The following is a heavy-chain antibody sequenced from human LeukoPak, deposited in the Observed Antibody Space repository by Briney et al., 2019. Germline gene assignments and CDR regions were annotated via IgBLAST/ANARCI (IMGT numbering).Heavy chain of an antibody. J-gene: IGHJ4*02. D-gene: IGHD4-17*01. V-gene: IGHV3-21*01. CDR1: GFTFSIYS. CDR2: ISSSSSYI. Sequence: GVSLIFSCAASGFTFSIYSMNWVRHAPGKGLEWVSSISSSSSYIYYAASVKGRFTISTDNTQNSLYLQMNSLRSEETAVYYCARVVATVPTFDYWGQGTLVTVSS. CDR3: ARVVATVPTFDY.